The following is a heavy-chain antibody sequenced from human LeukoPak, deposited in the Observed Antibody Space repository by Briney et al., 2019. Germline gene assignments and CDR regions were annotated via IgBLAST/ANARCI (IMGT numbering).Heavy chain of an antibody. J-gene: IGHJ6*03. Sequence: GGSLRLSCAASGFTFSDYYMSWLRQAPGKGLEWVSYISHSGRTMYYADSVKGRFTISRDNAKNSLYLQMNSLRAGDTAVYYCARDSIVRGNIGNDMDVWGKGTTVTVSS. CDR1: GFTFSDYY. CDR2: ISHSGRTM. D-gene: IGHD2-8*01. CDR3: ARDSIVRGNIGNDMDV. V-gene: IGHV3-11*01.